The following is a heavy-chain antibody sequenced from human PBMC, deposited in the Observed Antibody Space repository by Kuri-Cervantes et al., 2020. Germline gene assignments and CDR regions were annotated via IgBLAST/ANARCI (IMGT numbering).Heavy chain of an antibody. Sequence: ASVKVSCKASGYTFTSYYMHWVRQAPGQGLEWMGIINPSGGSTSYAQKFQGRVTMTRDTSTSTVYMELSSLRSEDTAVYYCARVGCSGGSCYMEYYYVDVWGKGTTVTVSS. CDR2: INPSGGST. CDR3: ARVGCSGGSCYMEYYYVDV. CDR1: GYTFTSYY. D-gene: IGHD2-15*01. J-gene: IGHJ6*03. V-gene: IGHV1-46*01.